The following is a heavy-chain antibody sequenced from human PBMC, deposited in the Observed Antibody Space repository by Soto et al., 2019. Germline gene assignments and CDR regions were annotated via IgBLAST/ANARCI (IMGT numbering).Heavy chain of an antibody. V-gene: IGHV4-59*08. Sequence: SETLSLTCTVSGGSISPYYWTWVRQPPGKGLEWIGYIYYGGTTSYNPSLMSRVTISLETSKSQFSLRLTSVTAADTAVYYCARLGAFYQSLAPWGPGTQVTVSS. J-gene: IGHJ5*02. CDR3: ARLGAFYQSLAP. D-gene: IGHD3-3*02. CDR1: GGSISPYY. CDR2: IYYGGTT.